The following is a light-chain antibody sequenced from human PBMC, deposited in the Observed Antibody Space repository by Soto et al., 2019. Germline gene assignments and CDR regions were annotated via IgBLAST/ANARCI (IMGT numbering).Light chain of an antibody. V-gene: IGKV2-28*01. CDR2: SGS. CDR3: LQAAQTPRT. J-gene: IGKJ2*01. CDR1: QSLLHSNGYNY. Sequence: DIVMTQSPLSLPVTPGEPASISCRSSQSLLHSNGYNYLDWYLQKPGQSPQLLIYSGSNRASGVPDKFSGSGSGTDFTLKISRVEAEDVGNYYCLQAAQTPRTFPPGTNLEIK.